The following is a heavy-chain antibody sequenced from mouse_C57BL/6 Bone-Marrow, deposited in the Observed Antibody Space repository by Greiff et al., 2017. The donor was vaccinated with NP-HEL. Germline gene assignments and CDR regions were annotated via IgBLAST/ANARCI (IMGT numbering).Heavy chain of an antibody. J-gene: IGHJ4*01. D-gene: IGHD2-4*01. CDR2: INYDGSST. V-gene: IGHV5-16*01. CDR1: GFTFSDYY. Sequence: EVQRVESEGGLVQPGSSMKLSCTASGFTFSDYYMAWVRQVPEKGLEWVANINYDGSSTYYLDSLKSRFIISIDNAKNILYLQMSSLKSEDTATYYCAREGGLRRRTYAMDYWGQGTSVTVSS. CDR3: AREGGLRRRTYAMDY.